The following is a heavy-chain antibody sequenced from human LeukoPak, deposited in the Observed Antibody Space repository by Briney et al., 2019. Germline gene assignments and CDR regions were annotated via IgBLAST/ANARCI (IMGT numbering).Heavy chain of an antibody. V-gene: IGHV3-11*04. Sequence: PGGSLRLSCASSGFIFRDYYVSGIRQSPGRGLEWVSYISTGGSATWYADSVEGRFTISRDNTKDSLYLQMTSLRAEDSAVYYCTRSAPRTVDTHYWGQGTTVIVSS. CDR1: GFIFRDYY. D-gene: IGHD1-14*01. CDR3: TRSAPRTVDTHY. CDR2: ISTGGSAT. J-gene: IGHJ4*02.